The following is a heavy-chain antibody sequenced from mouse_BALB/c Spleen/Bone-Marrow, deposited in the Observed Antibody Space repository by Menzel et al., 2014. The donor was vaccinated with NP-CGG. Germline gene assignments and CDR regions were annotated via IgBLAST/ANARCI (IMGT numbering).Heavy chain of an antibody. J-gene: IGHJ3*01. CDR3: ARGIGYDAWFVY. V-gene: IGHV5-17*02. D-gene: IGHD2-2*01. CDR2: ISSGSSTI. Sequence: EVQVVESGGGLVQPGGSRKLSCAASGFTFSGFGMHWVRQAPEKGLEWVAYISSGSSTIYYADTVKGRFTISRDNPKNTLFLQMTSLRSEDTAMYYCARGIGYDAWFVYWGQGTLVTVSA. CDR1: GFTFSGFG.